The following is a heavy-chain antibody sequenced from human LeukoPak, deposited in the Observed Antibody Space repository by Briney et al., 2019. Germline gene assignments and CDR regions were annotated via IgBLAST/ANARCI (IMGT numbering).Heavy chain of an antibody. CDR3: AKDGGQQWLTNYYSYGMDV. J-gene: IGHJ6*02. CDR2: IKTYNGDT. CDR1: GYTFTSYG. V-gene: IGHV1-18*01. D-gene: IGHD6-19*01. Sequence: ASVKVFCKASGYTFTSYGISWVRQAPGQGLEWMGWIKTYNGDTNTAQKFLDRIIMTTDKSTGTAYMELRSLRSDDTAVYYCAKDGGQQWLTNYYSYGMDVWGQGTTVIVSS.